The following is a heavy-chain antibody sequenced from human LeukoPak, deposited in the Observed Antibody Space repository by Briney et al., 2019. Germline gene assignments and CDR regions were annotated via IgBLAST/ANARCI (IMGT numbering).Heavy chain of an antibody. CDR3: AKDRSIGTYYTFDH. Sequence: PGGSLRLSCTASGFTFGDYAMTWVRQAPGKGLEWVSSISASGVMTYYADSVKGRFTVSRDTSKNSLYLQMSSLTAADTAVYYCAKDRSIGTYYTFDHWGQGTLVTVSS. CDR2: ISASGVMT. D-gene: IGHD1-26*01. V-gene: IGHV3-23*01. CDR1: GFTFGDYA. J-gene: IGHJ4*02.